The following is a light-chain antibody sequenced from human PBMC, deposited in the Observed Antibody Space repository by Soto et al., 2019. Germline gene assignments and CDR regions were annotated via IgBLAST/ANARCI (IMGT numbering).Light chain of an antibody. V-gene: IGKV3-15*01. CDR1: QSVSSN. CDR3: QQYNNWPPKT. Sequence: EIVMTQSPATLSVSPGERATVSCRASQSVSSNLAWYQQKPGQAPRLLIYGASTRATGLPARFSGSGSGTEFTLTISSLQSEDFAVYYCQQYNNWPPKTFGQGTKVEIK. J-gene: IGKJ1*01. CDR2: GAS.